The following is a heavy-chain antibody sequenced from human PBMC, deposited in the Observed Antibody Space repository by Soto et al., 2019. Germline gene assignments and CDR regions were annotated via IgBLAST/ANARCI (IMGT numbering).Heavy chain of an antibody. CDR3: ARVHPHSSGWYYAFDI. CDR1: GFTFSSSS. Sequence: GGSLRLSCAASGFTFSSSSMNWVRQAPGKRLEWVSSISSSSSYIYYADSVKGRFTISRDNAKNSLYLQMNSLRAEDTAVYYCARVHPHSSGWYYAFDIWGQGTMVTVSS. CDR2: ISSSSSYI. V-gene: IGHV3-21*01. D-gene: IGHD6-19*01. J-gene: IGHJ3*02.